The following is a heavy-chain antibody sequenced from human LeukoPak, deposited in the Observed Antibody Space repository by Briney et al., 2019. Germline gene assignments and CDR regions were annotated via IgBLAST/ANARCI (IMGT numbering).Heavy chain of an antibody. D-gene: IGHD6-13*01. CDR2: ISSSSSTI. V-gene: IGHV3-48*01. CDR3: AKNWLQRAGLGAFDI. CDR1: GFTFSSYS. J-gene: IGHJ3*02. Sequence: GGSLRLSCAASGFTFSSYSMNWVRQAPGKGLEWLSYISSSSSTIYYADSVKGRFTISRDNSKNTLYLQMNSLRAEDTAVYYCAKNWLQRAGLGAFDIWGQGTMVTVSS.